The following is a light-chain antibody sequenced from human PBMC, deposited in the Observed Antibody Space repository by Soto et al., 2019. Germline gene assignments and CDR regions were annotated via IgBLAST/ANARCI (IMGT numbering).Light chain of an antibody. CDR1: QSISNW. CDR2: KAS. Sequence: DIQMTQSPSTLSASVGDRVTITCRASQSISNWLAWCQQKPGKAPKLLIYKASSLESGVPSRFSGSGSGTEFTLTISSLQPDDFATYYCQQYNSLWTFGQGTKVEIK. CDR3: QQYNSLWT. J-gene: IGKJ1*01. V-gene: IGKV1-5*03.